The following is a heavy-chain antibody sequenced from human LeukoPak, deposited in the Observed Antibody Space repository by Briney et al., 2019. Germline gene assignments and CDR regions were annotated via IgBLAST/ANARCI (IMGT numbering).Heavy chain of an antibody. CDR1: GFTFNIYT. CDR2: IRHSDGNT. Sequence: GESLRLSCAASGFTFNIYTMYWVRQAPGKGLEWVSGIRHSDGNTYYAESVRGRFTISRDNAKNSLYLQMNSLRAEDTAFYYCARLFRGWQKYFDYWGQGTLVAVSS. J-gene: IGHJ4*02. V-gene: IGHV3-20*04. CDR3: ARLFRGWQKYFDY. D-gene: IGHD6-19*01.